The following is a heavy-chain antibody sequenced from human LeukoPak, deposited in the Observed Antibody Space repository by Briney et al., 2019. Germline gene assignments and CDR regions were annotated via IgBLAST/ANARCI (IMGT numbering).Heavy chain of an antibody. J-gene: IGHJ5*02. Sequence: SETLSLTCTVSGGSISSGGYYWSWIRQHPGKGLEWIGYIYFSGSTYYNPSLKSRVTISVDTSKNQFSLKLSSVTAADTAVYYCARDPTPQDIVLPGWFDPWGQGTLVTVSS. CDR2: IYFSGST. CDR3: ARDPTPQDIVLPGWFDP. CDR1: GGSISSGGYY. V-gene: IGHV4-31*03. D-gene: IGHD2-8*01.